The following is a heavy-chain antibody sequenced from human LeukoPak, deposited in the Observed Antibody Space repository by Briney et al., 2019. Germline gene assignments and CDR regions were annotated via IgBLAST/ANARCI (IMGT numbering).Heavy chain of an antibody. V-gene: IGHV3-23*01. J-gene: IGHJ4*02. D-gene: IGHD1-7*01. CDR3: VKRTVNYPFDF. CDR1: GFTLSSFA. CDR2: ISGSGGST. Sequence: RGSLRLSCAASGFTLSSFAMNWIRQTPGKGLEWVLAISGSGGSTFYADSVRGRFTISRDNSKNTLYLQMNSLRAEDTAVYYCVKRTVNYPFDFWGQGTLLTVSS.